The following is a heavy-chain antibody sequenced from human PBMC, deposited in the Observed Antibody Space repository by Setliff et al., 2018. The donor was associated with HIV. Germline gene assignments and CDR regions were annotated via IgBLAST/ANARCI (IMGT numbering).Heavy chain of an antibody. CDR2: INHSGST. V-gene: IGHV4-34*01. Sequence: PSETLSLTCAVYGESFSGYHWTWIRQSPGKGLEWIGEINHSGSTNYNPPLKSRVTISVDTSKNQFSLKLHSMTAADTAVYFCARGRAYSSGWGLLRNYYMDVWGKGTTVTVS. D-gene: IGHD6-19*01. J-gene: IGHJ6*03. CDR1: GESFSGYH. CDR3: ARGRAYSSGWGLLRNYYMDV.